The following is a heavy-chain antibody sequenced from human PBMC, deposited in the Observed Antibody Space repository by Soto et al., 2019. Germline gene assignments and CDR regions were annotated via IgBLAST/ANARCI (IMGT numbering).Heavy chain of an antibody. J-gene: IGHJ4*02. V-gene: IGHV1-69*13. D-gene: IGHD3-22*01. Sequence: GASVKVSCKACGGTFSSYAISWVRQAPGQGLEWMGGIIPIFGTANYAQKFQGRVTITADESTSTAYMELSSLRSEDTAVYYCARDMGRSSGYSVWGQGTLVTVSS. CDR2: IIPIFGTA. CDR1: GGTFSSYA. CDR3: ARDMGRSSGYSV.